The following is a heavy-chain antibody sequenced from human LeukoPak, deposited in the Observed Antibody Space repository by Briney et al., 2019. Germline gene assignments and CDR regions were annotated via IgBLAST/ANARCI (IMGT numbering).Heavy chain of an antibody. Sequence: NSGGSLRLSCAASGFKFNTYSLLWVRQAPGKGLEWVSSISTSSDYIYYADSVRGRFTISRDNSKNTLYLQMNSLRAEDTAVYYCANNYDFWSGYLGDAFDIWGQGTMVTVSS. V-gene: IGHV3-21*01. CDR1: GFKFNTYS. D-gene: IGHD3-3*01. CDR2: ISTSSDYI. CDR3: ANNYDFWSGYLGDAFDI. J-gene: IGHJ3*02.